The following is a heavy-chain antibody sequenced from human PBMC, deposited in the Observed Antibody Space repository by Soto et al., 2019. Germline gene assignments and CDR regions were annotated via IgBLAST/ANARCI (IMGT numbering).Heavy chain of an antibody. CDR3: ARDVKAGDNNSYFDL. Sequence: GSLRLSCAASGFTFSSYDMHWVRQATGKGLEWVSAIGTAHNTYYPGSVKGRFTISRENAKNYLYLQMNSLRAGDTAVYYCARDVKAGDNNSYFDLWGRGTLVTVSS. D-gene: IGHD1-1*01. CDR1: GFTFSSYD. CDR2: IGTAHNT. V-gene: IGHV3-13*01. J-gene: IGHJ2*01.